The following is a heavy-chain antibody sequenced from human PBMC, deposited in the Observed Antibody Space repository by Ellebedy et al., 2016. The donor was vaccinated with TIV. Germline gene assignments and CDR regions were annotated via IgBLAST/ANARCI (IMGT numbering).Heavy chain of an antibody. D-gene: IGHD2-21*01. Sequence: SVKVSXXASGGTFSSYAISWVRQAPGQGLEWMGGIIPIFGTANCAQKFQGRVTITADESTSTAYMELSSLRSEDTAVYYCASTWSGLWGYYYGMDVWGQGTTVTVSS. CDR1: GGTFSSYA. J-gene: IGHJ6*02. V-gene: IGHV1-69*13. CDR3: ASTWSGLWGYYYGMDV. CDR2: IIPIFGTA.